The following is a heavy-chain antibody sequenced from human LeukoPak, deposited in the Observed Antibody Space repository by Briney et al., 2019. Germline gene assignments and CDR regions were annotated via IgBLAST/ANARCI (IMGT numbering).Heavy chain of an antibody. D-gene: IGHD2-21*02. J-gene: IGHJ5*02. V-gene: IGHV1-69*05. CDR2: IIPIFGTA. CDR1: GGTFSSYA. CDR3: AASDLNWFDP. Sequence: GSSVKVSCKASGGTFSSYAISWVRQAPGQGLEWMGGIIPIFGTANYAQKFQGRVTITRDMSTSTAYMELSSLRSEDTAVYYCAASDLNWFDPWGQGTLVTVSS.